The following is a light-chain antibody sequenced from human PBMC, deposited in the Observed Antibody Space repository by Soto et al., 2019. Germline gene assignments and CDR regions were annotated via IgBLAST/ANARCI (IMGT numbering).Light chain of an antibody. CDR2: SNN. CDR1: SSNIGSNT. Sequence: HSVLTKPPSASGIPGQRVTISCSRSSSNIGSNTVNWYQQLPGTAPKLLIYSNNQRPSGVPDRFSGSKSGTSASLAISGLQSEDEADYYCAAWDDSLNGPYVFGTGTKVTVL. J-gene: IGLJ1*01. CDR3: AAWDDSLNGPYV. V-gene: IGLV1-44*01.